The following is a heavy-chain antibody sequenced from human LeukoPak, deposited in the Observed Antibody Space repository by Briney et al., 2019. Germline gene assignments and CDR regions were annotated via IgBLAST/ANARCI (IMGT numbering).Heavy chain of an antibody. Sequence: ASVKVSCKASGYTFTGYYIHWVRQAPGQGLEWMGWINPNSGGTNYAQNFQDRVTMTRDTSISTAYMGLSRLRSDDTAVYYCARDYGGILVAETFDYWGQGTLVTVSS. CDR2: INPNSGGT. CDR3: ARDYGGILVAETFDY. D-gene: IGHD5-12*01. J-gene: IGHJ4*02. V-gene: IGHV1-2*02. CDR1: GYTFTGYY.